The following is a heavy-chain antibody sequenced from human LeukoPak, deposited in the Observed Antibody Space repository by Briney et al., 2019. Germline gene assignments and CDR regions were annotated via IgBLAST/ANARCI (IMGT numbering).Heavy chain of an antibody. CDR1: GFTFSSYA. Sequence: GGSLRLSCAASGFTFSSYAMSWVRQAPGKGLEWVSAISGSGGSTYYADSVKGRFTISRDNSKNTLYLQMNSLRAEDTAVYYCAKKALPDYYDSSGYSDYWGQGTLDTVSS. CDR3: AKKALPDYYDSSGYSDY. V-gene: IGHV3-23*01. J-gene: IGHJ4*02. CDR2: ISGSGGST. D-gene: IGHD3-22*01.